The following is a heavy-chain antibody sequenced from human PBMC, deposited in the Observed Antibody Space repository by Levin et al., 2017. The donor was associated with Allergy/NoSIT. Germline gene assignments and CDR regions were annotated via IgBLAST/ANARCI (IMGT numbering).Heavy chain of an antibody. CDR3: ARQRRLNDYPRNALDY. CDR1: GFTFSSYS. D-gene: IGHD4-11*01. J-gene: IGHJ4*02. Sequence: GESLKISCAASGFTFSSYSMNWVRQAPGKGLEWVSYISSSSSTIYYADSVKGRFTISRDNAKNSLYLQMNSLRAEDTAVYYCARQRRLNDYPRNALDYWGQGTLVTVSS. V-gene: IGHV3-48*01. CDR2: ISSSSSTI.